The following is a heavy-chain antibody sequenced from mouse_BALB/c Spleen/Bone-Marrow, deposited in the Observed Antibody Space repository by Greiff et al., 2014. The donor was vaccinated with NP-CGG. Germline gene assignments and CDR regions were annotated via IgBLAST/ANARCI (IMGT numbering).Heavy chain of an antibody. J-gene: IGHJ2*01. CDR3: ARDYYGSSYFDY. CDR2: INYSGST. CDR1: GYSITSDYA. Sequence: EVKLMEPGPGLVKPSQSLSLTCTVTGYSITSDYAWNWIRQFPGNKLEWMGYINYSGSTSYNPSLKSRISITRDTSENQFFLQVNSVTTEDTATYYCARDYYGSSYFDYWGQGTALTVSS. D-gene: IGHD1-1*01. V-gene: IGHV3-2*02.